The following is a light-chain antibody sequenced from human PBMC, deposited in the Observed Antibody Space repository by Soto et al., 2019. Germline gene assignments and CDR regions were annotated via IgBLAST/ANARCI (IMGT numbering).Light chain of an antibody. CDR2: DNN. J-gene: IGLJ2*01. V-gene: IGLV1-51*01. CDR3: GPWDSSLSGVI. Sequence: QSVLTQPPSVSAAPGQKVTISCSGSNSNIGNNWVSWYQQLPGTAPKLIIYDNNKRPSGIPDRFSGSKSGTSATLGITGLQTGDEADYYCGPWDSSLSGVIFGGGTKVTVL. CDR1: NSNIGNNW.